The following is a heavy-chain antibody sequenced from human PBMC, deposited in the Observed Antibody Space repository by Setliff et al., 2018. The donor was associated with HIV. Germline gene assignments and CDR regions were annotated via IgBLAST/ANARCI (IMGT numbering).Heavy chain of an antibody. Sequence: ASVKVSCKTSGYTFTSYARNWARQAPGQGLEWMGWINTENGNPTYAQGFTGRFVFSLDTSVNTAYLHISSLKPEDAAVYYCARYVATIGAKFYYPYMDIWGKGTTVTVSS. J-gene: IGHJ6*03. CDR2: INTENGNP. V-gene: IGHV7-4-1*02. D-gene: IGHD5-12*01. CDR1: GYTFTSYA. CDR3: ARYVATIGAKFYYPYMDI.